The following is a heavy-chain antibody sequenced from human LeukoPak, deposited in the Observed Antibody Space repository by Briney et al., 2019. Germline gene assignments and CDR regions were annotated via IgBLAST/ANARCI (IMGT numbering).Heavy chain of an antibody. V-gene: IGHV3-48*01. J-gene: IGHJ4*02. Sequence: GGSLRLSCAASGFTFSSYSMNWVRQAPGEGLEWVSSISSSGSTIYYADPVRGRFTISRDNAKNSLYLQMNSLRAEDTAVYYCARRKEIDYWGQGTLVTVSS. CDR2: ISSSGSTI. CDR1: GFTFSSYS. CDR3: ARRKEIDY.